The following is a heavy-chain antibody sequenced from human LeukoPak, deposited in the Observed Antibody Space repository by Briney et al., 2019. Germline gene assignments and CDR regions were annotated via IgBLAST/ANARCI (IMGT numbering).Heavy chain of an antibody. J-gene: IGHJ4*02. V-gene: IGHV3-23*01. D-gene: IGHD4-11*01. CDR2: FSGVGGST. Sequence: GGSRRLSCVASGFTFSGYAMSSVRRAPGGGRGGFGAFSGVGGSTYYADSVKGRFTISRDNSKHTLYLQMNSLRAEHTAVYYCAKAGSYSNYGDFDYWGQGTLVTVSS. CDR1: GFTFSGYA. CDR3: AKAGSYSNYGDFDY.